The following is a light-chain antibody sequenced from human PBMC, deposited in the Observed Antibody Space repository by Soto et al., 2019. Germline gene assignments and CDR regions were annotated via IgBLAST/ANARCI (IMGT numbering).Light chain of an antibody. J-gene: IGLJ1*01. CDR2: DVS. V-gene: IGLV2-14*03. CDR1: SSDVGGYNY. CDR3: SSYTTSNTRQIV. Sequence: QSALTQPASVSGSPGQSITSSCTGTSSDVGGYNYVSWYQHHPGKAPKLLIYDVSSRPSGVSNRFSGSKSDNTASLTISGLQPEDEADYYCSSYTTSNTRQIVFGTGTKVT.